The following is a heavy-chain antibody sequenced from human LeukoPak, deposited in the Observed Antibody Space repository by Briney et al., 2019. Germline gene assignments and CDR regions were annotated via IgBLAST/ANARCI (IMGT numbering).Heavy chain of an antibody. D-gene: IGHD3-3*01. CDR1: GFTFRNYW. Sequence: GGSLRLSCAVSGFTFRNYWMSWVRQAPGKGLEWVANIKQDGSEKNYVDSMKGRFTISRDNAKNSLYLQMNSLRVEDTAVYYCAKDPDTIYGVLSSKNWFDPWGQGTLVTVSS. V-gene: IGHV3-7*03. J-gene: IGHJ5*02. CDR2: IKQDGSEK. CDR3: AKDPDTIYGVLSSKNWFDP.